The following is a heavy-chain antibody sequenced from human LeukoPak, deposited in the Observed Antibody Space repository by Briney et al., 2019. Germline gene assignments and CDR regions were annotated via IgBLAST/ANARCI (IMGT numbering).Heavy chain of an antibody. Sequence: PSGTLSLTCAVSGGSISSSNWWSWVRQPPGKGLEWIGEIYHSGSTNYNPSLKSRVTISVDKSKNQFSLKLSSVTAADTAVYYCARVVLWFAELPNWFDPWGQGTLVTVSS. CDR1: GGSISSSNW. J-gene: IGHJ5*02. V-gene: IGHV4-4*02. D-gene: IGHD3-10*01. CDR3: ARVVLWFAELPNWFDP. CDR2: IYHSGST.